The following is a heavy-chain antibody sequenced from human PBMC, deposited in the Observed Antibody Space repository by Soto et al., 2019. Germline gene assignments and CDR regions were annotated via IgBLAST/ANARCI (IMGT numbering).Heavy chain of an antibody. Sequence: QLQLQESGPGLVKPSETLSLTCTVSGGSISSSNYYWGWIRQPPGKGLEWIGTIHYSGTTYYNPSLKSRVTISVDTSKNRFSLKLSSVTSADTAVYYCARLTYYGDQETLWGQGTLVTVSS. D-gene: IGHD4-17*01. V-gene: IGHV4-39*01. J-gene: IGHJ4*02. CDR2: IHYSGTT. CDR3: ARLTYYGDQETL. CDR1: GGSISSSNYY.